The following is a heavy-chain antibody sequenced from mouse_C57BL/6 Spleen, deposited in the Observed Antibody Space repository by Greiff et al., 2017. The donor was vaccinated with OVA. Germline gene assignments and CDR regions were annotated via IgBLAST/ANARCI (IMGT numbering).Heavy chain of an antibody. D-gene: IGHD2-4*01. CDR2: IWSDGST. J-gene: IGHJ4*01. Sequence: VQLMESGPGLVAPSQSLSITCTVSGFSLTSYGVHWVRQPPGKGLEWLVVIWSDGSTTYNSALKSRLSISKDNSKSQVFLKMNSLQTDDTAMYYCARHSGLRRDYYAMDYWGQGTSVTVSS. V-gene: IGHV2-6-1*01. CDR1: GFSLTSYG. CDR3: ARHSGLRRDYYAMDY.